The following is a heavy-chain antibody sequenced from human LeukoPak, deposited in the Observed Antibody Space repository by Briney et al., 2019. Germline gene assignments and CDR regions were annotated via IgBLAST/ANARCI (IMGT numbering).Heavy chain of an antibody. J-gene: IGHJ5*02. CDR1: GFTFSSYW. CDR2: IKSDGSIT. V-gene: IGHV3-74*01. Sequence: GGSLRLSCAASGFTFSSYWMHWVRQAPGKGLVWVSRIKSDGSITTYADSVKGRFTISKDKSKNTLYLQMSGLRAEDTAVYYCAKAADGVPPGKPLNWFDPRGQGTLVTVSS. CDR3: AKAADGVPPGKPLNWFDP. D-gene: IGHD2-2*02.